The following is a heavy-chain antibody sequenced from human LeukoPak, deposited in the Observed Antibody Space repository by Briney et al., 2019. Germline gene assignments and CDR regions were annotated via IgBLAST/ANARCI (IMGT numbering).Heavy chain of an antibody. V-gene: IGHV3-15*01. CDR2: IKRKSDGGTT. J-gene: IGHJ4*02. Sequence: GGSLRLSCEGSGFSFSSYWMTWVRQSPGKGLEWVGRIKRKSDGGTTDYAAPVKGRFTISRDDSKNTLYLQMNSLKSEDTAVYYCTTELDIRPNHYWGQGTLVTVSS. CDR3: TTELDIRPNHY. CDR1: GFSFSSYW. D-gene: IGHD3-22*01.